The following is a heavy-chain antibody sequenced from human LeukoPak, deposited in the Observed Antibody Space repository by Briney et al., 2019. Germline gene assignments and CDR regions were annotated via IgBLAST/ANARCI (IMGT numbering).Heavy chain of an antibody. CDR2: MNPNSGNT. V-gene: IGHV1-8*02. CDR3: ARGHGSSWYSDAFDI. D-gene: IGHD6-13*01. J-gene: IGHJ3*02. CDR1: GYTFTGYY. Sequence: ASVKVSCKASGYTFTGYYMHWVRQVPGQGLEWMGWMNPNSGNTGYAQKFQGRVTMTRNTSISTAYMELSSLRSEDTAVYYCARGHGSSWYSDAFDIWGQGTMVTVSS.